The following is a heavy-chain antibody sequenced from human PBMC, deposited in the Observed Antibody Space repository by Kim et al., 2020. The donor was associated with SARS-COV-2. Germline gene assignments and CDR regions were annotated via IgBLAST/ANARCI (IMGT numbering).Heavy chain of an antibody. Sequence: GGSLRLSCVVSGFNFNRSSMHWVRQAPGKGLEWVSYISSSSSTIYYADSVKGRFTISRDNAKNTLYLQMNSLRAEDTAVYYCARDYYGSGRYFFDYWGRG. CDR3: ARDYYGSGRYFFDY. V-gene: IGHV3-48*04. J-gene: IGHJ4*02. CDR2: ISSSSSTI. D-gene: IGHD3-10*01. CDR1: GFNFNRSS.